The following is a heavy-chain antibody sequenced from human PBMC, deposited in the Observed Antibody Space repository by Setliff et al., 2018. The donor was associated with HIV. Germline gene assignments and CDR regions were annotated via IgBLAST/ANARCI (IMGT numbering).Heavy chain of an antibody. CDR2: ISYDSRFI. CDR3: ARVVTQWFGELSGMDV. D-gene: IGHD3-10*01. J-gene: IGHJ6*02. Sequence: KAGGSLRLSCAASGLSISSNYMSWVRQAPGKGLEWVSSISYDSRFIYHADSMKGRFTISRDNAKKLVYLQMNSLRAEDTAVYYCARVVTQWFGELSGMDVWGQGTTVTVSS. V-gene: IGHV3-21*04. CDR1: GLSISSNY.